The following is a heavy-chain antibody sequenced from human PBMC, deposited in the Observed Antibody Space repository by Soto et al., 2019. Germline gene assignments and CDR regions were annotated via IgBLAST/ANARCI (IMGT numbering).Heavy chain of an antibody. CDR1: GFTFSSYG. CDR3: AKDQGAWFGELSIEYYFDY. CDR2: ISYDGSNK. D-gene: IGHD3-10*01. J-gene: IGHJ4*02. Sequence: GGSLRLSCAASGFTFSSYGMHWVRQAPGKGLEWVAVISYDGSNKYYADSVKGRFTISRDNSKNTLYLQMNSLRAEDTAVYYCAKDQGAWFGELSIEYYFDYWGQGTLVTVSS. V-gene: IGHV3-30*18.